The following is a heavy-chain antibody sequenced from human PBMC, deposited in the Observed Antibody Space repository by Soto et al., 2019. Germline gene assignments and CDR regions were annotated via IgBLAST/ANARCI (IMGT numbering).Heavy chain of an antibody. V-gene: IGHV3-23*01. Sequence: GGYLRLSCAASGFTFSSYAISWVRQAPGKRLERVSAISGSGGSTYYAETVTGRFTISRDNSKNTPYLQMNSLRAEDTAVYFFAKGAIYEQWLAFDYRGQGTLVTVSS. CDR1: GFTFSSYA. CDR3: AKGAIYEQWLAFDY. J-gene: IGHJ4*02. CDR2: ISGSGGST. D-gene: IGHD6-19*01.